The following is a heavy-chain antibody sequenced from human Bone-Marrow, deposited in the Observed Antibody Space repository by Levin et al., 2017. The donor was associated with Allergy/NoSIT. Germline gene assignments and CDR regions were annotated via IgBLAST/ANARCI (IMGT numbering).Heavy chain of an antibody. J-gene: IGHJ3*02. V-gene: IGHV5-51*01. CDR2: IYPADSDT. Sequence: GESLKISCTGFGYDFSTYWIAWVRQTPGKGLEWVGVIYPADSDTRYSPSFQGRVTISADKSTRTASLQWSSLRASDTAVYYCARLGREIEVGGVTKTNAFDMWGHGTMVTVSS. CDR1: GYDFSTYW. CDR3: ARLGREIEVGGVTKTNAFDM. D-gene: IGHD2-15*01.